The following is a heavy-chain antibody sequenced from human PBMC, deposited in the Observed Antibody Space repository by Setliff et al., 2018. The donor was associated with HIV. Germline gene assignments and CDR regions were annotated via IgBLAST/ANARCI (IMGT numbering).Heavy chain of an antibody. CDR1: GFTVSDNH. J-gene: IGHJ5*02. Sequence: PGGSLRLSCAASGFTVSDNHMTWVRQAPGKGLEWVSFIYSDGRTYYTDSVKGRFTVSRDNAKSSLYLQMNSLRAEDTAVYYCARVLLITNAVYGVVSNQFDPWGQGTLVTVSS. CDR3: ARVLLITNAVYGVVSNQFDP. CDR2: IYSDGRT. D-gene: IGHD3-3*01. V-gene: IGHV3-53*01.